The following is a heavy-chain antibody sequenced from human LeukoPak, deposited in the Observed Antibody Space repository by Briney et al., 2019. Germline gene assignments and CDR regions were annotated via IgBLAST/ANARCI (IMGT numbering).Heavy chain of an antibody. CDR3: ARDSRRDGYNLDY. V-gene: IGHV4-4*07. D-gene: IGHD5-24*01. J-gene: IGHJ4*02. CDR1: GGSISSYY. Sequence: SETLSLTCTVSGGSISSYYWTWIRQPAGKGLERIGRIYISGSTNYNPSLKSRVTISRDTSKNEFSLKLSSVTAADTAVYYCARDSRRDGYNLDYWGRGTLVTVSS. CDR2: IYISGST.